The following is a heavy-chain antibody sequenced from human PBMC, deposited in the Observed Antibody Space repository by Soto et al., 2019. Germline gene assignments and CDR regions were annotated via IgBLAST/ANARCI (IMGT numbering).Heavy chain of an antibody. CDR2: IYYSGST. J-gene: IGHJ6*03. Sequence: SETLSLTCTVSGGSISSSSYYWGWIRQPPGKGLEWIGSIYYSGSTYYNPSLKSRVTISVDTSKNQFSLKLSSVTAADTAVYYCARRNTAMAMMNYYYMDVWGKGTTVTVSS. CDR1: GGSISSSSYY. V-gene: IGHV4-39*01. D-gene: IGHD5-18*01. CDR3: ARRNTAMAMMNYYYMDV.